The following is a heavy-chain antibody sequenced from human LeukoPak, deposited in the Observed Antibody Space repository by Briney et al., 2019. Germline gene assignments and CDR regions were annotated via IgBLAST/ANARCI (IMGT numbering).Heavy chain of an antibody. CDR3: ARDGCSSTSCYYYYYYYGVDV. J-gene: IGHJ6*02. Sequence: ASVKVSCKASGYTFTGYYMHWVRQAPGQGLEWMGWINPNSGGANYAQKFQGRVTMTRDTSISTAYMELSRLRSDDTAVYYCARDGCSSTSCYYYYYYYGVDVWGQGTTVTVSS. D-gene: IGHD2-2*01. V-gene: IGHV1-2*02. CDR2: INPNSGGA. CDR1: GYTFTGYY.